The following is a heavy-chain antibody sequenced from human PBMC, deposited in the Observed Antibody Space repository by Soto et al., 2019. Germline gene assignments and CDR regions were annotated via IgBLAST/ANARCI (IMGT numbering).Heavy chain of an antibody. J-gene: IGHJ4*02. D-gene: IGHD3-3*01. CDR1: GGSISSGGYY. CDR2: IYYSGST. V-gene: IGHV4-30-4*08. CDR3: ARIEWSTGFDY. Sequence: SETLSLTCTVSGGSISSGGYYWSWIRQHPGKGLEWIGYIYYSGSTYYNPSLKSRVTISVDTSKNQFSLKLSSVTAADTAVYYCARIEWSTGFDYWGQGTLVTVSS.